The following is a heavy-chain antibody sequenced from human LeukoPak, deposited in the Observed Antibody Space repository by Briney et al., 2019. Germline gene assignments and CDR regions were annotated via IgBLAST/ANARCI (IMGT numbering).Heavy chain of an antibody. CDR2: IYYSEST. J-gene: IGHJ4*02. Sequence: PSETLSLTCTVSGGSISSSSYYWGWIRQPPGKGLEWIGSIYYSESTYHNPSLKCRVTICVDTSKNQFSLKLSSVTAADTAVYCCARLVRANTSDYWGQGTLVSVSS. D-gene: IGHD1-26*01. V-gene: IGHV4-39*01. CDR3: ARLVRANTSDY. CDR1: GGSISSSSYY.